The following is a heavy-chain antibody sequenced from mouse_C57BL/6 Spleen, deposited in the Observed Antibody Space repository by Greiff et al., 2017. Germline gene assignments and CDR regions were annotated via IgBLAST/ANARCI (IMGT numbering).Heavy chain of an antibody. D-gene: IGHD1-1*01. Sequence: QVQLQQPGAELVKPGASVKMSCKASGYTFTSYWITWVKQRPGQGLEWIGDIYPGSGSTNYNEKFKSKATLTVDTSSSTAYMQLSSLTSEDSAVYYCARERFYYGSSYWYFDVWGTGTMVTVSS. CDR3: ARERFYYGSSYWYFDV. CDR2: IYPGSGST. CDR1: GYTFTSYW. V-gene: IGHV1-55*01. J-gene: IGHJ1*03.